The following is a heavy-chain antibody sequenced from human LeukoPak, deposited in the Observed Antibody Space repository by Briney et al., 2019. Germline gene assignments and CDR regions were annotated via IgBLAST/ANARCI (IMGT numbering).Heavy chain of an antibody. Sequence: SDTLSLTCAVSGYSITSSSWWGWIRQPPGKGLEWIGYIYYSGSTYYNPSFKSRVTISVDTSKNQFSLKLSSVTAADTAVYYCARGPHYYGMDVWGQGTTVTVSS. CDR3: ARGPHYYGMDV. CDR2: IYYSGST. J-gene: IGHJ6*02. CDR1: GYSITSSSW. V-gene: IGHV4-28*03.